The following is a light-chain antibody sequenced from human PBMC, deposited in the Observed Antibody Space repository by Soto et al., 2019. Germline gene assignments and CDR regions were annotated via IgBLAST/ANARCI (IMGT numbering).Light chain of an antibody. Sequence: EIVMTQSPATLSVSPGERATLSCRASQSVSSNLAWYQQKPGQAPRLLIYGASTRATGIPATFSGSGSGTEFTLTISSLQSEDFAVYYCQHYNNWPFTFGGGTKVDIK. CDR3: QHYNNWPFT. V-gene: IGKV3-15*01. CDR2: GAS. CDR1: QSVSSN. J-gene: IGKJ4*02.